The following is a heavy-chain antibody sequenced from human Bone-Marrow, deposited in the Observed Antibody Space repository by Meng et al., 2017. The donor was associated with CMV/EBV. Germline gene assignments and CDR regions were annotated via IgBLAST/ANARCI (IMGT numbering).Heavy chain of an antibody. CDR1: GGTFSSYA. CDR3: ARAYLQIAAADQYYYYGMDV. V-gene: IGHV1-69*05. Sequence: SVKVSCKASGGTFSSYAISWVRQAPGQGLEWMGGIIPIFGTANYAQKFQGRVTITTDESTSTAYMERSSLRSEDTAVYYCARAYLQIAAADQYYYYGMDVWGQGTTVTVSS. CDR2: IIPIFGTA. D-gene: IGHD6-13*01. J-gene: IGHJ6*02.